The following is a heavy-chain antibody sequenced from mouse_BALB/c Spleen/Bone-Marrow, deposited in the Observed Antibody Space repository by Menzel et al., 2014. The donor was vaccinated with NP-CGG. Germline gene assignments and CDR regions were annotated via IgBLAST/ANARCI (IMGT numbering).Heavy chain of an antibody. CDR1: GYAYXIYL. CDR3: ARLGRDYFDY. J-gene: IGHJ2*01. V-gene: IGHV1-54*01. CDR2: INPGSGGS. D-gene: IGHD4-1*01. Sequence: VKLVESGAELVRPGTSVKVSCKASGYAYXIYLIEWIKQRPGQGLEWIGVINPGSGGSNYNEKFKGKATLTADKSSSTAYMQLSNLTSDDSAVYFCARLGRDYFDYWGQGTTLTVSS.